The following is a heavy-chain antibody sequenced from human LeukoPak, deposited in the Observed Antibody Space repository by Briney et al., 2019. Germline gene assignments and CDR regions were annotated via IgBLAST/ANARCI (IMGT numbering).Heavy chain of an antibody. Sequence: GGSVTLSCAASGFTFSCYAMIWLRPAPGRGLEWVSALSRCGDRPQHADYVKGRFSISRDNSKNTLYLQMNSLRADDTAVYYCAKDKVVAVGELYYDYWGQGTLVTVSS. CDR1: GFTFSCYA. CDR2: LSRCGDRP. J-gene: IGHJ4*02. V-gene: IGHV3-23*01. D-gene: IGHD2-15*01. CDR3: AKDKVVAVGELYYDY.